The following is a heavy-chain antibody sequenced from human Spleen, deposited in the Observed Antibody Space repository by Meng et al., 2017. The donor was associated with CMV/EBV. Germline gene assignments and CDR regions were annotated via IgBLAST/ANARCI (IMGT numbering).Heavy chain of an antibody. V-gene: IGHV1-24*01. Sequence: ASVKVSCKVSGYTLTELSRHWVRQAPGKGLEWMGGFDPEDGEIIYAQKFQGRVTMTEDTSTDTDYMELSRLRSEDTAVYYCAKALRYYDSSVEYVDYWGRGTLVTVSS. CDR1: GYTLTELS. D-gene: IGHD3-22*01. CDR3: AKALRYYDSSVEYVDY. J-gene: IGHJ4*02. CDR2: FDPEDGEI.